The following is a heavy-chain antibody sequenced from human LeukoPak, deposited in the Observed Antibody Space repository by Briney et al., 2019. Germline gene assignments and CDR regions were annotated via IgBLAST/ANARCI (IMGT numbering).Heavy chain of an antibody. J-gene: IGHJ6*02. CDR3: AKDLEGGFSGYYYYYYGMDV. CDR2: IYSGGST. V-gene: IGHV3-53*01. D-gene: IGHD3-3*01. CDR1: GFTVSSNY. Sequence: GETLRLSCAASGFTVSSNYMSWVRQAPGKGLEWVSVIYSGGSTYYADSVKGRFTISRDNSKNTLYLQMNSLRAEDTAVYYCAKDLEGGFSGYYYYYYGMDVWGQGTTVIVSS.